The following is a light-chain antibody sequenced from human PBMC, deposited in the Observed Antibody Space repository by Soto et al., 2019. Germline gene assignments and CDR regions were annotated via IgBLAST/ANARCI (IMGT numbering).Light chain of an antibody. CDR2: AAF. V-gene: IGKV3-20*01. Sequence: EIVLTQSPGTLSLSPGERATLSCRATQSVNSNYLAWYQQKLGQAPRLLISAAFIRATGTPDRCSGSWSGTAFTLTISRLEPADFAVSYCQLYRGSPLLIFGGGTKVEI. CDR1: QSVNSNY. CDR3: QLYRGSPLLI. J-gene: IGKJ4*01.